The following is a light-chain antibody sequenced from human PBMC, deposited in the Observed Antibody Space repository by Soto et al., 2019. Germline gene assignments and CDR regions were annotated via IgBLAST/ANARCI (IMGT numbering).Light chain of an antibody. V-gene: IGLV2-14*01. Sequence: SALTXPASVSGSPGQSITISCTGTSSDVGGYNYVSWYQQHPGKAPKLMIYEVSNRPSGVSNRFSGSKSGNTASLTISGLQAEDEADYYCSSYTSSSTEVFGTGTKVTVL. CDR1: SSDVGGYNY. J-gene: IGLJ1*01. CDR3: SSYTSSSTEV. CDR2: EVS.